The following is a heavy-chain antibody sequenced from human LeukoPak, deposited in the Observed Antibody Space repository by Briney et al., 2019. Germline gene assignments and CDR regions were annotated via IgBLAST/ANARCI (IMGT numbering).Heavy chain of an antibody. Sequence: PGGSLRLSCAASGFTFRSYAMHWVRQAPGKGLEWVAVIAYDGSNKYYADSVKGRFTISRDNSKNTLYLQMNSLRAEDTAVYYCARDVVSSTSFRASDIWGQGTTVTVSS. CDR2: IAYDGSNK. D-gene: IGHD2-2*01. V-gene: IGHV3-30*04. J-gene: IGHJ3*02. CDR1: GFTFRSYA. CDR3: ARDVVSSTSFRASDI.